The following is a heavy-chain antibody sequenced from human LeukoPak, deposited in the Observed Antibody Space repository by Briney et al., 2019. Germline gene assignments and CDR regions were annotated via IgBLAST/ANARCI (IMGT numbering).Heavy chain of an antibody. J-gene: IGHJ4*02. D-gene: IGHD5-24*01. CDR1: GGSISSSSYY. CDR3: ARRRDGYNYGFFDY. Sequence: PSETLSLTCTVSGGSISSSSYYWGWIRQPPGKGLEWIGSIYYSGSTHYNPSLKSRVTISVDTSKNQFSLKLSSVTAADTAVYYCARRRDGYNYGFFDYWGQGTLVTVSS. V-gene: IGHV4-39*07. CDR2: IYYSGST.